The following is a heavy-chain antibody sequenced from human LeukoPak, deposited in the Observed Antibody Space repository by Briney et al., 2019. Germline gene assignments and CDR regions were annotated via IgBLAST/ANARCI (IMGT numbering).Heavy chain of an antibody. CDR1: GFTFSTYW. J-gene: IGHJ4*02. V-gene: IGHV3-7*01. CDR3: ARSRTGLVPIDY. CDR2: IKQDGSEK. Sequence: GGSLRLSCAASGFTFSTYWMSSVRQAPGKGLEWVDNIKQDGSEKYYVDSVKGRFTISRDNAKNSLYLQMNSLRAEDTAVYYCARSRTGLVPIDYWGQVTLVTVSS. D-gene: IGHD1-26*01.